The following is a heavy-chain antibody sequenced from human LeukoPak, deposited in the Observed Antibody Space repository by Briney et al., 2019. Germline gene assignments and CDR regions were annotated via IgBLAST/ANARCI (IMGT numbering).Heavy chain of an antibody. CDR2: IKQDGSEK. D-gene: IGHD2-2*01. J-gene: IGHJ6*03. Sequence: GGSLRLSCAASGFTFSSYWMSWVRQAPGKGLEWVANIKQDGSEKYYVDSVKGRFTISRDNAKNSLYLQMNSLRAEDTAVYYCARAYCSSTSCYVWPYYYMDVWGKGTSVTISS. V-gene: IGHV3-7*01. CDR3: ARAYCSSTSCYVWPYYYMDV. CDR1: GFTFSSYW.